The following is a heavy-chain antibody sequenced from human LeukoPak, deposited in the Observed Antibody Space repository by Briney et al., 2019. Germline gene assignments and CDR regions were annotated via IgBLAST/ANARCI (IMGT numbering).Heavy chain of an antibody. Sequence: ASVKVSCKASGYTFTSYDINWVRQATGQGPEWMGWMNTETGDTGYAQKFQGRVTMTRDTSMITAYMELTSLRSEDTAVYYCTRSLLGAGVYFDLWGRGTQVTVSS. CDR2: MNTETGDT. CDR3: TRSLLGAGVYFDL. J-gene: IGHJ2*01. V-gene: IGHV1-8*01. D-gene: IGHD1-26*01. CDR1: GYTFTSYD.